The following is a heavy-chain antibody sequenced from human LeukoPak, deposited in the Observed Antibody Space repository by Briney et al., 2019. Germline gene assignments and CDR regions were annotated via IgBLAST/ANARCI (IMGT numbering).Heavy chain of an antibody. CDR3: ARGSKIGYCSSTSCPGLDY. V-gene: IGHV3-30-3*01. J-gene: IGHJ4*02. CDR2: ISYDGSNK. CDR1: GFTFSSYA. D-gene: IGHD2-2*01. Sequence: PGGSLRLSCAASGFTFSSYAMHWVRQAPGKGLEWVAVISYDGSNKYYADSVKGRFTISRDNSKNPLYLQMNSLRAEDTAVYYCARGSKIGYCSSTSCPGLDYWDQGTLVTVSS.